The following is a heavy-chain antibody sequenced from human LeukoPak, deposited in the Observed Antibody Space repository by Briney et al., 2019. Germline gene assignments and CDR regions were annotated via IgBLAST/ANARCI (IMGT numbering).Heavy chain of an antibody. J-gene: IGHJ3*02. Sequence: GGSLRLSCAASEFTFSSYGMHWVRQAPGKGLEWVAVISYDGSNKYYPDSVKGRFTISRDNSKNTLYLQMNSLRAEDTAVYYCAKGRASVYEDAFDIWGQGTMVTVSS. CDR2: ISYDGSNK. CDR3: AKGRASVYEDAFDI. V-gene: IGHV3-30*18. D-gene: IGHD5/OR15-5a*01. CDR1: EFTFSSYG.